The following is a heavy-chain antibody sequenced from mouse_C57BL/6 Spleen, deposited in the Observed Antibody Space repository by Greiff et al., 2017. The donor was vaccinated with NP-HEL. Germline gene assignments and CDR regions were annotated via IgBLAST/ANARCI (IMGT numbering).Heavy chain of an antibody. CDR2: ISSGSSTI. Sequence: EVMLVESGGGLVKPGGSLKLSCAASGFTFSDYGMHWVRQAPEKGLEWVAYISSGSSTIYYADTVQGRFTISRDNAKNTLFLQMTSLRSEDTAMYYCARGSGYAMDYWGQGTSVTVSS. D-gene: IGHD3-1*01. CDR3: ARGSGYAMDY. CDR1: GFTFSDYG. V-gene: IGHV5-17*01. J-gene: IGHJ4*01.